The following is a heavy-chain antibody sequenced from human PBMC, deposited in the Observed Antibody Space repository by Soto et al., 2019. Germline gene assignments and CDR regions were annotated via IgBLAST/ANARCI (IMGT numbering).Heavy chain of an antibody. CDR3: AREGYYDVLTGPDY. D-gene: IGHD3-9*01. CDR2: ISAYSGNT. CDR1: GYTFTTYG. J-gene: IGHJ4*02. Sequence: ASVKVSCKASGYTFTTYGMSWVRQAPGQGLEWMGWISAYSGNTNSAQKYQGRVTMTTDTSTSTAYMELRSLRSDDTAVYYCAREGYYDVLTGPDYWGQGTLVTVSS. V-gene: IGHV1-18*01.